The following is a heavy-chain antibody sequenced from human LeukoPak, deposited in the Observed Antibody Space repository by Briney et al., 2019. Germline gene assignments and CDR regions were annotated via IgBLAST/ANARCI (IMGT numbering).Heavy chain of an antibody. D-gene: IGHD6-6*01. CDR2: ISSRSNYT. CDR3: ARGEEYSSSSGPVDY. J-gene: IGHJ4*02. CDR1: GFTFSDDY. Sequence: GGSLRLSCAASGFTFSDDYMSWIRQAPGKGLEWVSYISSRSNYTNYADSVKGRFTISRDNAKHSLYLQMNSLRAEDTAVYYCARGEEYSSSSGPVDYWGRGTLVTVSS. V-gene: IGHV3-11*06.